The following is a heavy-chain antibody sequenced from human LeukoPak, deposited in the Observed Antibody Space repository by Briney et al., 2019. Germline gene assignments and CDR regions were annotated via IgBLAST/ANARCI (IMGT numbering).Heavy chain of an antibody. CDR2: SNVGNGNT. V-gene: IGHV1-3*02. J-gene: IGHJ4*02. CDR1: GYTFTNNF. CDR3: ARLDY. Sequence: ASVKVSCKASGYTFTNNFMHWVRQAPGQRLEWMGWSNVGNGNTKCSQEFQGRVTITRDTSASTAYMELSSLRSEDMAVYSCARLDYWGQGTLVTVSS.